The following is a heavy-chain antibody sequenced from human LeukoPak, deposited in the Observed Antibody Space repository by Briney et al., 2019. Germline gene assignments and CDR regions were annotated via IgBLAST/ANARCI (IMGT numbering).Heavy chain of an antibody. CDR2: MNPNSSTT. V-gene: IGHV1-8*01. D-gene: IGHD4-23*01. Sequence: ASVKVSCKASVYTLSIYDINWGRQAPGQGGEWMGWMNPNSSTTGYAQKFQDRITLTTHTSISTAYMELSRLTSDDTAVYYCARDYVGNSVWFNPWGQATLVTVSS. CDR3: ARDYVGNSVWFNP. J-gene: IGHJ5*01. CDR1: VYTLSIYD.